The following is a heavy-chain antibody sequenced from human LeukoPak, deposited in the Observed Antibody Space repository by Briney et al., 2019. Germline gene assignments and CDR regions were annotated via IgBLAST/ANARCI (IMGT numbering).Heavy chain of an antibody. CDR1: AYTFTGYY. J-gene: IGHJ4*02. CDR3: ARDRIPGGWYYFDY. D-gene: IGHD6-19*01. V-gene: IGHV1-2*02. Sequence: ASVQFSCKAYAYTFTGYYMHCVRPAPVQAMEWRGWINPNRGVTNYAQKFQGRVTMTRDTSTSTAYMELSRLRSDDTAVYYCARDRIPGGWYYFDYWGQGTLVTVSS. CDR2: INPNRGVT.